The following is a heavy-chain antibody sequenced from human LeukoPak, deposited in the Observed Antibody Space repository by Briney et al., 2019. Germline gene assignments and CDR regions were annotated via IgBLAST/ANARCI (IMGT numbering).Heavy chain of an antibody. CDR3: AKDRRGGGYNWLDYFDY. CDR2: ISGSGGST. V-gene: IGHV3-23*01. Sequence: GGSLRLSCAASGFTFSSYAMSWVRQAPGKGLEWVSAISGSGGSTYYADSVKGRFTISRDNSKNTLYLQMTSLRAEDTAVYYCAKDRRGGGYNWLDYFDYWGQGTLVTVSS. J-gene: IGHJ4*02. D-gene: IGHD5-24*01. CDR1: GFTFSSYA.